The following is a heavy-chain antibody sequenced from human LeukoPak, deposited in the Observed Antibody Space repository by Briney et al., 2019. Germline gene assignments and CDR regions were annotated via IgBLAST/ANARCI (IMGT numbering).Heavy chain of an antibody. Sequence: SETLSLTCAVYGGSISGYYWIWIRQPPGKGLEWIGEINHSGSTNYNPSLKSRVTISVDTSKDQFSLKLSSVTAADTAVYYCARGLSGSSWFDYWGQGTLVTVSS. CDR1: GGSISGYY. V-gene: IGHV4-34*01. D-gene: IGHD6-13*01. CDR2: INHSGST. CDR3: ARGLSGSSWFDY. J-gene: IGHJ4*02.